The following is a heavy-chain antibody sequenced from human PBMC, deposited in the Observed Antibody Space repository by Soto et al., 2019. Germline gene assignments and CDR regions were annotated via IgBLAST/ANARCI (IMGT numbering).Heavy chain of an antibody. D-gene: IGHD3-3*01. CDR1: GGSISSGDYY. J-gene: IGHJ6*02. Sequence: SETLSLTCTVSGGSISSGDYYWSWIRQPPGKGLEWIGYIYYSGSTYYNPSLKSRVTISVDTSKNQFSLKLSSVTAADTAVYYCARGQIWSGSPPKYYYYGMDVWGQGTTVTVSS. V-gene: IGHV4-30-4*01. CDR3: ARGQIWSGSPPKYYYYGMDV. CDR2: IYYSGST.